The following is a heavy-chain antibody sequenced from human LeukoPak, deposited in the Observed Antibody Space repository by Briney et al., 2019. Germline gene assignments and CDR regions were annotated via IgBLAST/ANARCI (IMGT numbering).Heavy chain of an antibody. D-gene: IGHD3-10*01. CDR1: GASISSYY. J-gene: IGHJ5*02. CDR2: IYYSGST. Sequence: SETLSLTCTDSGASISSYYWSWIRQPPGKGLEWIGYIYYSGSTNYNPSLKSRVTISVDTSKNQFSLKLSSVTAADTAVYYCARDAYYYGSGSYWSWFDPWGQGTLVTVSS. V-gene: IGHV4-59*01. CDR3: ARDAYYYGSGSYWSWFDP.